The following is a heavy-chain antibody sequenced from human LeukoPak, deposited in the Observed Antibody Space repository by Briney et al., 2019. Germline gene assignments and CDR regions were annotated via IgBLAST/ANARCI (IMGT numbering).Heavy chain of an antibody. CDR2: ISYDGSNK. CDR1: GFTFSSYG. D-gene: IGHD6-19*01. CDR3: AKEPVAGPYYFDY. V-gene: IGHV3-30*18. J-gene: IGHJ4*02. Sequence: GGSLRLSCAASGFTFSSYGMHWVRQAPGKGLEWVAVISYDGSNKYYADSVKGRLTISRDNSKNTLYLQMNSLRAEDTAVYYCAKEPVAGPYYFDYWGQGTLVTVSS.